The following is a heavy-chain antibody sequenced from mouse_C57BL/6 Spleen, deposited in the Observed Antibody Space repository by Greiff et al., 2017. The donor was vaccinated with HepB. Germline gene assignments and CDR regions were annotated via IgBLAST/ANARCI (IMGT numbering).Heavy chain of an antibody. D-gene: IGHD1-1*01. J-gene: IGHJ4*01. V-gene: IGHV5-9*01. Sequence: VQLKESGGGLVKPGGSLKLSCAASGFTFSSYTMSWVRQTPEKRLGWVATISGGGGNTYYPDSVKGRFTISSDHAKNTVYLQMSSLRSDDTALYYCSRITFDCAMDYWGQGTSVTVSS. CDR3: SRITFDCAMDY. CDR2: ISGGGGNT. CDR1: GFTFSSYT.